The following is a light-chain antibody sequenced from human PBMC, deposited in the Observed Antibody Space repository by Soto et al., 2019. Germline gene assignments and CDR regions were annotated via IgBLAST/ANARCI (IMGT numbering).Light chain of an antibody. CDR2: ENN. CDR1: SSNIGAGYE. J-gene: IGLJ1*01. V-gene: IGLV1-40*01. Sequence: QSVLTQPPSESEAPGQTVTISCTGSSSNIGAGYEAHWYQQVPGTAPKLLIYENNNRPSGVPDRFSGSKSGTSASLAITGLQAEDEAEYYCQSYDSSLSGYVFGTGTKSPS. CDR3: QSYDSSLSGYV.